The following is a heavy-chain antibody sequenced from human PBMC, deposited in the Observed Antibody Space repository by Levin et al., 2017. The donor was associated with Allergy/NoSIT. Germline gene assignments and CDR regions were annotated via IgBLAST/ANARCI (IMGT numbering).Heavy chain of an antibody. D-gene: IGHD6-13*01. V-gene: IGHV3-33*01. CDR2: IWYDGSNK. CDR3: ARDIAAAAKYAFDI. CDR1: GFTFSSYG. Sequence: GESLKISCAASGFTFSSYGMHWVRQAPGKGLEWVAVIWYDGSNKYYADSVKGRFTISRDNSKNTLYLQMNSLRAEDTAVYYCARDIAAAAKYAFDIWGQGTMVTVSS. J-gene: IGHJ3*02.